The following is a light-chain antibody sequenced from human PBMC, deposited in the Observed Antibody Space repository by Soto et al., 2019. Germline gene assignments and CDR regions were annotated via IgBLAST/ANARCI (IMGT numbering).Light chain of an antibody. Sequence: DIQMTQSPSSLSASVGDRVTITCRASQSISSYLNWYQQKPWKAPKLLIYAASSLQRGVPSRFSGSGSGSDFTLPISRLQPADFATYYCQQSYSTPQWTFGQGTKVEIK. CDR3: QQSYSTPQWT. CDR2: AAS. V-gene: IGKV1-39*01. CDR1: QSISSY. J-gene: IGKJ1*01.